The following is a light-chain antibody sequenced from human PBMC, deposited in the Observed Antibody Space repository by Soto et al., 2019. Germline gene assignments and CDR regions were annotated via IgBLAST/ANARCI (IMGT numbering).Light chain of an antibody. CDR1: SGHSNYA. CDR3: QTWGSGIVV. CDR2: LNSDGSH. V-gene: IGLV4-69*01. Sequence: QPVLTQSPSASASLGASVKLTCTLSSGHSNYAIAWHQQQSEKGPRYLMKLNSDGSHSKGDGIPDHFSGSSSGAERYLTIPSLRSEDEADYYFQTWGSGIVVFAGGT. J-gene: IGLJ2*01.